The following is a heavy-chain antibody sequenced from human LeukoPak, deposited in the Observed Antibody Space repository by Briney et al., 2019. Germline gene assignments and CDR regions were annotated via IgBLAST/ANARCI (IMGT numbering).Heavy chain of an antibody. J-gene: IGHJ3*02. CDR3: ARPDGYGLVGI. D-gene: IGHD3-10*01. Sequence: SSETLSLTCTVSGGSISSYYWSWIRQPPGKTLEWIGSIYSSGSTYYNPSLKSRVIILIDTTKNHFSLNLSSVTAADTAVYYCARPDGYGLVGIWGQGTMVTVSS. CDR1: GGSISSYY. CDR2: IYSSGST. V-gene: IGHV4-59*12.